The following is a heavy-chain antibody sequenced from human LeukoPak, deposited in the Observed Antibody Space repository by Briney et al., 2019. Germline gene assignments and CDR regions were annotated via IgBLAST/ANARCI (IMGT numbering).Heavy chain of an antibody. J-gene: IGHJ4*02. CDR1: GYSFTSYW. CDR2: IYPGDSDT. V-gene: IGHV5-51*01. CDR3: ARHYYYDSSGYPYYFDY. Sequence: GESLKISCKGSGYSFTSYWIGWVRQMPGKGLECMGIIYPGDSDTRYSPSFQGQVTISADKSISTAYLQWSSLKASDTAMYYCARHYYYDSSGYPYYFDYWGQGTLVTVSS. D-gene: IGHD3-22*01.